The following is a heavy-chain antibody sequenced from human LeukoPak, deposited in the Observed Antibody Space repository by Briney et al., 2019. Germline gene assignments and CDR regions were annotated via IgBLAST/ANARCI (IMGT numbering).Heavy chain of an antibody. CDR2: IYYSGTT. CDR3: AREGSGGAFDI. Sequence: SETLSLTCTVSGAPFSSYYWNLIRQPPGKGLEWIGYIYYSGTTNYNPSLKSRVTISVDTSKNQFSLKLSSVTAADTAVYYCAREGSGGAFDIWGQGTMVTVSS. J-gene: IGHJ3*02. CDR1: GAPFSSYY. D-gene: IGHD3-10*01. V-gene: IGHV4-59*01.